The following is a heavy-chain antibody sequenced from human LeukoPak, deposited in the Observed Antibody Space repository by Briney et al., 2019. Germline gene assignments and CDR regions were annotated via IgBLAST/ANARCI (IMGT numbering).Heavy chain of an antibody. CDR3: ARDTANDYGDPRGDY. Sequence: PGGSLRLSCAASGFTFSSYSMNWVRQAPGKGLEWVSSISSSSSYIYYADSVKGRFTISRDNAKNSLYLQMNSLRAEDTAVYYCARDTANDYGDPRGDYWGQGTLVTVSS. V-gene: IGHV3-21*01. CDR2: ISSSSSYI. CDR1: GFTFSSYS. J-gene: IGHJ4*02. D-gene: IGHD4-17*01.